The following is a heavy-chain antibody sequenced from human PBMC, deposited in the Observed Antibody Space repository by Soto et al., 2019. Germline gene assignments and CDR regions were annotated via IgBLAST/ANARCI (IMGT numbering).Heavy chain of an antibody. CDR2: IKQDGSEK. CDR3: ARDNKAVAAIPKIPFYYYYYGMDV. J-gene: IGHJ6*02. D-gene: IGHD6-19*01. V-gene: IGHV3-7*05. Sequence: GGSLRLSCAASGFTFSSYWMSWVRQAPGKGLEWVANIKQDGSEKYYVDSVKGRFTISRDNAKNSLYLQMNSLRAEDTAVYYCARDNKAVAAIPKIPFYYYYYGMDVWGQGTTVTVSS. CDR1: GFTFSSYW.